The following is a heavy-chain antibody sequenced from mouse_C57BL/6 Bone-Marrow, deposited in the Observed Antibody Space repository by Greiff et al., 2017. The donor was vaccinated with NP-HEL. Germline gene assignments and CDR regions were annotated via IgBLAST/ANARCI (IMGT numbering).Heavy chain of an antibody. J-gene: IGHJ2*01. Sequence: QVQLKQSGAELMKPGASVKLSCKATGYTFTGNWIEWVKQRPGHGLEWIGEILPGSGNTYYNERFKGKATFTADTSFNTAYMQLSSLTTEDSAIYYCARDYYGSSYFDYWGQGTTLTVSS. V-gene: IGHV1-9*01. CDR1: GYTFTGNW. CDR3: ARDYYGSSYFDY. D-gene: IGHD1-1*01. CDR2: ILPGSGNT.